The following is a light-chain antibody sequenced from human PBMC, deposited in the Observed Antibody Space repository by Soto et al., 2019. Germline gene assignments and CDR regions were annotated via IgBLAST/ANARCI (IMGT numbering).Light chain of an antibody. Sequence: DIQMTQTPSSLSASVEDRVIITCRASQSISNHLNWYQQKPGKAPKLLIFAASSLQSGVPSRFSGSRSGPDFTLTISSLQPEDIATYYCQQYDNLPITFGQGTRLEI. CDR3: QQYDNLPIT. V-gene: IGKV1-39*01. CDR2: AAS. J-gene: IGKJ5*01. CDR1: QSISNH.